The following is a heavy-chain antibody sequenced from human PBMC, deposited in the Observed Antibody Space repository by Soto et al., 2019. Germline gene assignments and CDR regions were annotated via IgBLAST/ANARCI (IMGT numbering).Heavy chain of an antibody. CDR2: IYSGGST. CDR1: GFTVSSNY. J-gene: IGHJ4*02. CDR3: ARVRYQLQWGQYYFDY. Sequence: GGSLRLSCAASGFTVSSNYMSWVRQAPGKGLEWVSVIYSGGSTDYPDSVKGRFTISRHNSKNTLYLQMNSLRAEDTAVYYCARVRYQLQWGQYYFDYWGQGTLVTVSS. V-gene: IGHV3-53*04. D-gene: IGHD2-2*01.